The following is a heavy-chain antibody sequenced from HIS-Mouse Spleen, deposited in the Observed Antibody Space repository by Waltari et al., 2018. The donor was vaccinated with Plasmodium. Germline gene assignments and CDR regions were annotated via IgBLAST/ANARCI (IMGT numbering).Heavy chain of an antibody. Sequence: EVQLVESGGGLVKPGGSLSLSCAASGFTFSSYSMNWFRQAPGKGLEWVSSISSSSSYIYYADSVKGRFTISRDNAKNSLYLQMNSLRAEDTAVYYCAREDILTAYYNDYWYFDLWGRGTLVTVSS. CDR2: ISSSSSYI. CDR1: GFTFSSYS. CDR3: AREDILTAYYNDYWYFDL. D-gene: IGHD3-9*01. V-gene: IGHV3-21*01. J-gene: IGHJ2*01.